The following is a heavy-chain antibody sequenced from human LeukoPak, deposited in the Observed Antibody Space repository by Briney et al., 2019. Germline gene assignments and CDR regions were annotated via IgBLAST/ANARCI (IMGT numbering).Heavy chain of an antibody. CDR3: ATKDGYNFDY. J-gene: IGHJ4*02. CDR2: ISYDGSNK. Sequence: GGSLRLSCAASGFTFSSYAMHWVRQAPGKGLEWVAVISYDGSNKYYADSVKGRFTISRDNSKNTLYLQMNSLRAEDTAVYYCATKDGYNFDYWGQGTLVTVSS. V-gene: IGHV3-30-3*01. CDR1: GFTFSSYA. D-gene: IGHD5-24*01.